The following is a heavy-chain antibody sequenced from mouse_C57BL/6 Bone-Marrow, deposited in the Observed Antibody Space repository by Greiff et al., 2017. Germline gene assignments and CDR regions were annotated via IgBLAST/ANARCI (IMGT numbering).Heavy chain of an antibody. V-gene: IGHV2-6-1*01. D-gene: IGHD1-1*01. CDR3: ARHGYGSSYDYFDY. CDR1: GFSLTSYG. J-gene: IGHJ2*01. Sequence: VQLQQSGPGLVAPSQSLSITCTVSGFSLTSYGVHWVRQPPGKGLEWLVVIWSDGSTTYNSALKSRLSISKDNSKSQVFLKMNSLQTDDTAMYYCARHGYGSSYDYFDYWGQGTTLTVSS. CDR2: IWSDGST.